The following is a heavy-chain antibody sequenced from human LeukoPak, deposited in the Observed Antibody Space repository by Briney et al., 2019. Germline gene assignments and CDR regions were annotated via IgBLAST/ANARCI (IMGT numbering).Heavy chain of an antibody. Sequence: GRSLRLSCAASGFTFNSYAMHWVRQAPGKGLEWVAVISCDGSNKYYADSVKGRFTISRDNSKNTLYLQMNSLRAEDTAVYYCARGLHYDILSGYLQFDYWGQGTLVTVSS. D-gene: IGHD3-9*01. CDR3: ARGLHYDILSGYLQFDY. J-gene: IGHJ4*02. CDR1: GFTFNSYA. V-gene: IGHV3-30*04. CDR2: ISCDGSNK.